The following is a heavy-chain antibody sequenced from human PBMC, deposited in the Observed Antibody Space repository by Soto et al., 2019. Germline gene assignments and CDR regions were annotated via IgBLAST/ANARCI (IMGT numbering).Heavy chain of an antibody. V-gene: IGHV4-39*01. CDR1: GGSISSSSYY. CDR3: ARLYYDILTGYPSPFDY. J-gene: IGHJ4*02. D-gene: IGHD3-9*01. CDR2: IYYSGST. Sequence: PSETLSLTCTVSGGSISSSSYYWGWIRQPPGKGLEWIGSIYYSGSTYYNPSLKSRVTISVDTSKNQFSLKLSSVTAADTAVYYCARLYYDILTGYPSPFDYWGQGTLVTVSS.